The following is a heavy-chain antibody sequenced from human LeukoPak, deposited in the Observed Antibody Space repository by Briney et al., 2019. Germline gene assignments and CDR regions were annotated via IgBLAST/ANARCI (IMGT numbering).Heavy chain of an antibody. CDR1: GGTFSSYA. CDR2: IIPMVGVT. D-gene: IGHD5-12*01. Sequence: SVKVSCKTSGGTFSSYAFSWVRQAPGQGLEWMGRIIPMVGVTNSAQNFQGRVTITADESTSTVYMELSSLISEDTAVYYCARDTSRRAFGGYDRAFDIWGQGTMVTVSS. J-gene: IGHJ3*02. CDR3: ARDTSRRAFGGYDRAFDI. V-gene: IGHV1-69*04.